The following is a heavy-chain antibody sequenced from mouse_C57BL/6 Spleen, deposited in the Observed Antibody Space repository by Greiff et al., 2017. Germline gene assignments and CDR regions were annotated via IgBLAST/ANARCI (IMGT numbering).Heavy chain of an antibody. CDR1: GFTFSDYY. J-gene: IGHJ1*03. Sequence: EVMLVESEGGLVQPGSSMKLSCTASGFTFSDYYMAWVRQVPEKGLEWVANINYDGSSTYYLDSLKSRFIISRDNAKNILYLQMSSLKSEDTATYYCARPYYDYDDWYFDVWGTGTTVTVSS. D-gene: IGHD2-4*01. CDR2: INYDGSST. V-gene: IGHV5-16*01. CDR3: ARPYYDYDDWYFDV.